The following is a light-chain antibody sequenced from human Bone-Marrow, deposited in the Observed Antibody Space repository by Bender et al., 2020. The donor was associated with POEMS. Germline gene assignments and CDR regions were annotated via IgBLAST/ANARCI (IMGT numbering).Light chain of an antibody. Sequence: QSVLTQPPSASGTPGQRVTISCSGGSSNIGSNTVNWYQQLPGTAPKLLIYSNDQRPSGVPDRFSGSKSGTSASLAIDGLRSEDEGDYYCAAWDDSLSDQGVFGGGTKLTVL. CDR1: SSNIGSNT. CDR2: SND. J-gene: IGLJ3*02. V-gene: IGLV1-44*01. CDR3: AAWDDSLSDQGV.